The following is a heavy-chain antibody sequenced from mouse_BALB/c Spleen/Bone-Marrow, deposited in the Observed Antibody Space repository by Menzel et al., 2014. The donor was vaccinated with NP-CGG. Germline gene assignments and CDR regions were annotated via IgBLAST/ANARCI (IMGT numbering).Heavy chain of an antibody. CDR3: ARSGYGSNYDY. Sequence: QVQLQQSGAELVGPGSSVKISCKASGYAFSAYWMIWVKQRPGQGLEWIGQIYPGDGDTNYNGKFKGKATLTADKSSSTAYMQLSSLTSEDSAVYFCARSGYGSNYDYWGQGTTHAVSS. CDR1: GYAFSAYW. J-gene: IGHJ2*01. D-gene: IGHD1-1*01. CDR2: IYPGDGDT. V-gene: IGHV1-80*01.